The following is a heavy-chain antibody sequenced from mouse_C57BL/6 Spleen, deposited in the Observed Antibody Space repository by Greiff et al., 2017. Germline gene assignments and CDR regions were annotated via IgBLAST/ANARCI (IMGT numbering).Heavy chain of an antibody. CDR2: INPNNGGT. Sequence: VQLQQSGPELVKPGASVKMSCKASGYTFTDYNMNWVKQSHGKSLEWIGDINPNNGGTSYNQKFKGKATLTVHKSSSTAYMELRSLTAEDSAGYYWARGEYYGISGFAYWGQGTLVTVSA. D-gene: IGHD1-1*01. V-gene: IGHV1-22*01. J-gene: IGHJ3*01. CDR1: GYTFTDYN. CDR3: ARGEYYGISGFAY.